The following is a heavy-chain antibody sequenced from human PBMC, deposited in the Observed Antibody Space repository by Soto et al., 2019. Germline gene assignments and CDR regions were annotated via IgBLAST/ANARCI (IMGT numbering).Heavy chain of an antibody. D-gene: IGHD6-13*01. CDR3: ARDLAAAAY. Sequence: QVQLVQSXXXXXKXGASVKXXCKASGYIFTNYYIHWVRQAPGQGLEWMAIINPLPTSGSTNYAQKFQGRVTVTRDTSTSTVYLELSSLRSDDTAVYYCARDLAAAAYWGQGTLVTVSS. J-gene: IGHJ4*02. CDR1: GYIFTNYY. V-gene: IGHV1-46*01. CDR2: INPLPTSGST.